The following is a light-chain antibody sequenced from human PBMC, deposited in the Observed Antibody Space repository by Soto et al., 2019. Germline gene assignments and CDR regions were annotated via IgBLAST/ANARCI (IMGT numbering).Light chain of an antibody. V-gene: IGLV2-14*03. CDR2: DVN. Sequence: QSALTQPASVSGSPGQSITISCTGTSSDIGAYNFVTWYQQHPGKAPKLMVDDVNIRPSGVSNRFSGSKSGNTASLTNSGLQAEDKADYYCTSWTTSTTMRFGGGTKLTVL. CDR3: TSWTTSTTMR. J-gene: IGLJ2*01. CDR1: SSDIGAYNF.